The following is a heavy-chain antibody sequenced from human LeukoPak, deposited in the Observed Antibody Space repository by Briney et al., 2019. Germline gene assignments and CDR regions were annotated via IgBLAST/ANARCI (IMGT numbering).Heavy chain of an antibody. J-gene: IGHJ5*02. CDR1: GFTSSSYW. D-gene: IGHD6-13*01. CDR3: AREDSSSLGFDP. V-gene: IGHV3-74*01. CDR2: INSDGSST. Sequence: GGSLRLSCAAPGFTSSSYWMHWVRQAPGKGLVWVSRINSDGSSTTYADSVKGRFAISKDNAKNTLYLQMNSLRAEDTAVYYCAREDSSSLGFDPWGQGTLVTVSS.